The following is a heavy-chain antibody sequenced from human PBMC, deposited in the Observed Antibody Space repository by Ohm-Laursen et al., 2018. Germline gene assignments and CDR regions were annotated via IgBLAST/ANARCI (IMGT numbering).Heavy chain of an antibody. V-gene: IGHV1-8*01. Sequence: ASVKVSCKTSGYTFINYDIHWVRQASGQGLEWMGWMNPKSGDTGYAHKFQGRVTMARNASISTANMEMSSLRSDDTAVYYCATRTGGYDDWGQGTLVTVSS. CDR1: GYTFINYD. CDR3: ATRTGGYDD. CDR2: MNPKSGDT. J-gene: IGHJ4*02. D-gene: IGHD5-12*01.